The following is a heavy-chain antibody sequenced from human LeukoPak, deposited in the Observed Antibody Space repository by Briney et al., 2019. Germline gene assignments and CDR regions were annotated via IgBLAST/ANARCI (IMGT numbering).Heavy chain of an antibody. V-gene: IGHV3-11*05. CDR3: ARGVIRDYAVEY. Sequence: PGGSLRLSCAASGFTFCDFYMSWIRQAPGRGLEWVSYISGSRSYTNYADSVKGRFTISRDNAKNSLYLQMSSLRAEDTAVYYCARGVIRDYAVEYWGQGTLVTVSS. D-gene: IGHD4-17*01. CDR2: ISGSRSYT. CDR1: GFTFCDFY. J-gene: IGHJ4*02.